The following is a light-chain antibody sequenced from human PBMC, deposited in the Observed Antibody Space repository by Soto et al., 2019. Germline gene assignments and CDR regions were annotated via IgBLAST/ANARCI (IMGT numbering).Light chain of an antibody. CDR3: AAWDDSLSGAV. Sequence: QSVLTQPPSASGTPGQRVTISCSGSGSNIGSHTVSWYQQLPGTAPNLLIYSNDQRPSGVPDRFSASKSGTSASLAISGRQSEDEADYYCAAWDDSLSGAVFGGGTQLTVL. J-gene: IGLJ7*01. CDR1: GSNIGSHT. V-gene: IGLV1-44*01. CDR2: SND.